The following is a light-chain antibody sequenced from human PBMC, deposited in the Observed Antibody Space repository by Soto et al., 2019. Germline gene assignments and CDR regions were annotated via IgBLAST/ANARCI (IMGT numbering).Light chain of an antibody. V-gene: IGKV3-20*01. CDR3: QQYGSSRYT. Sequence: EIVLTQSPGTLSLSPGEGATLSCRASQRVDASYLAWYQQKPGQAPSLLIYGASSRATGIPDRFSGSGSGTEFTLTISRLEPEEFAVYYCQQYGSSRYTFGQGTKLEI. J-gene: IGKJ2*01. CDR1: QRVDASY. CDR2: GAS.